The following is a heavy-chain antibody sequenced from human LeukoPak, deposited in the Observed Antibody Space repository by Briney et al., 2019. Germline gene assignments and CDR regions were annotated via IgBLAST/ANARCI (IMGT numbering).Heavy chain of an antibody. CDR2: IYYSGST. D-gene: IGHD1-1*01. CDR3: ARDSFGTGTGTTQGMDD. CDR1: GGSISSSSYY. J-gene: IGHJ6*04. V-gene: IGHV4-39*07. Sequence: SETLSLTCTVSGGSISSSSYYWGWIRQPPGKGLEWIGSIYYSGSTYYNPSLKSRVTISVDTSKNQFSLKLSSVTAADTAVYYCARDSFGTGTGTTQGMDDWGKGTTVTVSS.